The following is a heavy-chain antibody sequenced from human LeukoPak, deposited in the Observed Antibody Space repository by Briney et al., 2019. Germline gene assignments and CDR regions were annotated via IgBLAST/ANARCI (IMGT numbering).Heavy chain of an antibody. CDR3: AKARYSSSWYPDYYYMDV. J-gene: IGHJ6*03. V-gene: IGHV3-66*03. CDR1: GFTVSSNS. CDR2: IYSDNT. Sequence: GGSLRLSCTVSGFTVSSNSMSWVRQAPGKGLEWGSFIYSDNTHYPDSVKGRFTISRDNYKNTLYLQMNSLRAEDTAVYYCAKARYSSSWYPDYYYMDVWGKGTTVTVSS. D-gene: IGHD6-13*01.